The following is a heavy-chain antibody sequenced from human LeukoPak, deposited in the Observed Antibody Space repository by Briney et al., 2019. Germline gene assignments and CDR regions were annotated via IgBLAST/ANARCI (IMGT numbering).Heavy chain of an antibody. V-gene: IGHV4-59*12. CDR3: ARTQHKDYGGNQNYYYYYYMDV. D-gene: IGHD4-23*01. CDR2: IYYSGST. J-gene: IGHJ6*03. CDR1: GGSISSYY. Sequence: SETLSLTCTVSGGSISSYYWSWIRQPPGKGLEWIGYIYYSGSTYYNPSLKSRVTISVDTSKNQFSLKLSSVTAADTAVYYCARTQHKDYGGNQNYYYYYYMDVWGKGTTVTVSS.